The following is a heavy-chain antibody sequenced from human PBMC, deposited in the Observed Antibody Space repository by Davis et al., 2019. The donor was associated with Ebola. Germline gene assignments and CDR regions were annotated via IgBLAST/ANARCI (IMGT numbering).Heavy chain of an antibody. CDR2: ISSSSSYI. D-gene: IGHD4-17*01. V-gene: IGHV3-21*01. CDR3: ARESAAVHFDY. Sequence: GGSLRLSCAASGFTFSSYSMNWARQAPGKGLEWVSSISSSSSYIYYADSVKGRFTISRDNAKNSLYLQMNSLRAEDTAVYYCARESAAVHFDYWGQGTLVTVSS. CDR1: GFTFSSYS. J-gene: IGHJ4*02.